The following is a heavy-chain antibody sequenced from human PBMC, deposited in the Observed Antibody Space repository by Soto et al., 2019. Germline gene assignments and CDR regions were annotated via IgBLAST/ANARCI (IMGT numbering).Heavy chain of an antibody. CDR2: IIPIFGTA. V-gene: IGHV1-69*13. J-gene: IGHJ4*02. D-gene: IGHD4-17*01. CDR1: GGTFSSYA. CDR3: AREGVNDCGGNSGIDS. Sequence: SVKVSCKASGGTFSSYAISWVRQAPGQGLEWMGGIIPIFGTANYAQKFQGRVTITADESTSTAYMELSSLRSEDTAVYYCAREGVNDCGGNSGIDSWGQGTLVTVSS.